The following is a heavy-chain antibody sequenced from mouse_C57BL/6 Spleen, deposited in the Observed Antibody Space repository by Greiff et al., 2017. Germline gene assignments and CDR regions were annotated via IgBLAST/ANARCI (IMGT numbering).Heavy chain of an antibody. V-gene: IGHV1-18*01. CDR1: GYTFTDYN. Sequence: VQLQQSGPELVKPGASVKIPCKASGYTFTDYNMDWVKQSHGKSLEWIGDINPNNGGTIYNQKFKGKATLTVDKSSSTAYMELRSLTSEDTAVYYCARPSYYGSHYYAMDYWGQGTSVTVSS. CDR3: ARPSYYGSHYYAMDY. CDR2: INPNNGGT. J-gene: IGHJ4*01. D-gene: IGHD1-1*01.